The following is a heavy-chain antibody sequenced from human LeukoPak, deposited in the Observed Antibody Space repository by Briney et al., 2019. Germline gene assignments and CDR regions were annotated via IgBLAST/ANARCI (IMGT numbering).Heavy chain of an antibody. D-gene: IGHD4-17*01. Sequence: GGSLRLSCAASGSTFSNYAMSWVRQAPGKGLEWVSGISGSGGSTYYADSVKGRFTISRDNSKNTLYLQMNSLRAEDTAVYYCARRQGYGDIDYWGQGTLVTVSS. CDR2: ISGSGGST. J-gene: IGHJ4*02. CDR1: GSTFSNYA. V-gene: IGHV3-23*01. CDR3: ARRQGYGDIDY.